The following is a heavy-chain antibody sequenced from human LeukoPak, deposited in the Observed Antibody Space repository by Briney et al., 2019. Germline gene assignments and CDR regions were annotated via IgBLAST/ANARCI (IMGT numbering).Heavy chain of an antibody. V-gene: IGHV4-34*01. D-gene: IGHD4-17*01. Sequence: NPSETLSLTCAVYGGSFSGYYWSWIRQPPGKGLEWIGEINHSGSTNYNPSLKSRVTISVDTSKNQFSLKLSSVTAADTAVYYCASRYGDYRPDSFDYWGQGTLVTVSS. J-gene: IGHJ4*02. CDR2: INHSGST. CDR1: GGSFSGYY. CDR3: ASRYGDYRPDSFDY.